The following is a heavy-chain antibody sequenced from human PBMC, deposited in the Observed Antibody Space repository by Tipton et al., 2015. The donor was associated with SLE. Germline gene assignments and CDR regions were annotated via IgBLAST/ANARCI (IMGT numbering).Heavy chain of an antibody. CDR3: ATSSSSAVFDY. J-gene: IGHJ4*02. CDR2: INHSGST. D-gene: IGHD6-6*01. CDR1: GGSFSGYY. Sequence: TLSLTCAVYGGSFSGYYWSWIRQPPGKGLEWIGEINHSGSTNYNPSLKSRVTISVDTSKNQFSLKLNSVTAADTAVYYCATSSSSAVFDYWGQGTLVTVS. V-gene: IGHV4-34*01.